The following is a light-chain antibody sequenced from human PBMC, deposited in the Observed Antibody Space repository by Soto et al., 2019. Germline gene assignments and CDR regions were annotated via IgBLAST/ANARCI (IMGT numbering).Light chain of an antibody. Sequence: QSALTQPPSASGSPGQSVTISCTGTSSDVGGYNYDSWYQQHPGKAPKLMISEVSKRPSGVPDRFSGSKSGNTASLTVSGLQAEDEADYYCSSYAGSNNLGVFGTGTKVTVL. CDR1: SSDVGGYNY. CDR3: SSYAGSNNLGV. V-gene: IGLV2-8*01. J-gene: IGLJ1*01. CDR2: EVS.